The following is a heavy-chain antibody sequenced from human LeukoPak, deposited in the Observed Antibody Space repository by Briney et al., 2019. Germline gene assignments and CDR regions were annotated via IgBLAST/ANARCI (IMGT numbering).Heavy chain of an antibody. CDR3: ARDVVATNDAFDI. CDR2: IYSGGST. D-gene: IGHD5-12*01. V-gene: IGHV3-66*01. J-gene: IGHJ3*02. CDR1: GFTVSSNY. Sequence: SGGSLRLSCAASGFTVSSNYMSWVRQAPGKGLEWVSVIYSGGSTYYADSVKGRFTISRDNSKNTLYLQMNSLRAEDTAVYYCARDVVATNDAFDIWGQGTMVTVSS.